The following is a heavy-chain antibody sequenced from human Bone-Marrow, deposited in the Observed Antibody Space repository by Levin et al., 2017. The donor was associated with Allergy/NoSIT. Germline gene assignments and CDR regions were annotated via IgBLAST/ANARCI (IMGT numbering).Heavy chain of an antibody. V-gene: IGHV3-43*01. CDR2: ISWDGGST. D-gene: IGHD6-6*01. Sequence: PGGSLRLSCAASGFTFDDYTMHWVRQAPGKGLEWVSLISWDGGSTYYADSVKGRFTISRDNSKNSLYLQMNSLRTEDTALYYCAKAPEGGSSSEWYFDLWGRGTLVTVSS. CDR1: GFTFDDYT. CDR3: AKAPEGGSSSEWYFDL. J-gene: IGHJ2*01.